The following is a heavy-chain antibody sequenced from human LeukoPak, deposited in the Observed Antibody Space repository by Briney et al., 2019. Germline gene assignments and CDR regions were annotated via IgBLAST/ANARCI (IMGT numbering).Heavy chain of an antibody. D-gene: IGHD1-26*01. CDR3: AKDLGRYRNNYFDY. Sequence: PGGSLRLSCAASGFTFNSYAMSWVRQAPEKGLEWVATISGSGGGTYYADSVKGRFPISRDDSKNTLYLQMNSLRAEDTAVYYCAKDLGRYRNNYFDYRGQGTLVTVSS. CDR1: GFTFNSYA. J-gene: IGHJ4*02. V-gene: IGHV3-23*01. CDR2: ISGSGGGT.